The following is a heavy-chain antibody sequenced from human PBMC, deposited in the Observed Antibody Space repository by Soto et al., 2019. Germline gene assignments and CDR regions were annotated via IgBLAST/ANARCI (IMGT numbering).Heavy chain of an antibody. J-gene: IGHJ6*02. CDR2: IYPGDSDT. CDR1: GYSFTSYW. V-gene: IGHV5-51*01. Sequence: GESLKISCKGSGYSFTSYWIGWVRQMPGKGLEWMGIIYPGDSDTRYSPSFQGQVTISADKSISTAYLQWSSLKASDTAMYYWARQGSRNYYDYYGMDVWGQGTTVTVSS. CDR3: ARQGSRNYYDYYGMDV. D-gene: IGHD6-13*01.